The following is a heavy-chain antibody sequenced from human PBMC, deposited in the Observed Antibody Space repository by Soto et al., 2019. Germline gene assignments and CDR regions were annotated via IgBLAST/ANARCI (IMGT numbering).Heavy chain of an antibody. CDR3: ARDQGDPGYYYYGMDV. D-gene: IGHD2-21*02. Sequence: ASVKVTCKTSGYTVTGYYTHWMRQSPGHGLEWMGWINPNSGGTNYAQKFQGRVTMTRDTSISTAYMELSRLRSDDTAVYYCARDQGDPGYYYYGMDVWGQGTTVTVSS. J-gene: IGHJ6*02. CDR1: GYTVTGYY. V-gene: IGHV1-2*02. CDR2: INPNSGGT.